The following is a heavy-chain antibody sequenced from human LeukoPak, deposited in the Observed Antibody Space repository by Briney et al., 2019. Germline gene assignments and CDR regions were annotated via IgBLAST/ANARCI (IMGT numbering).Heavy chain of an antibody. CDR1: GGSFSGYY. Sequence: PSETLSLTCAVYGGSFSGYYWSWIRQPPGRGLEWIGEINHSGSTNYNPSLKSRVTISVDSSENQVSVKLSSVTAADTAVYYCARGGDYVWGSYRYFDYWGQGTLVTVSS. V-gene: IGHV4-34*01. J-gene: IGHJ4*02. CDR3: ARGGDYVWGSYRYFDY. CDR2: INHSGST. D-gene: IGHD3-16*02.